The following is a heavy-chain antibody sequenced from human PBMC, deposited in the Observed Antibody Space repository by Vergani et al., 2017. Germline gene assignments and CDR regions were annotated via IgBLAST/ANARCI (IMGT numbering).Heavy chain of an antibody. V-gene: IGHV3-33*01. Sequence: QVQLVESGGGVVQPGRSLRLSCAASGFTFSSYGMHWVRQAPGKGLEWVAVIWYDGSNKYYADSVKGRFTISRDNSKNTLYLQMNSLRAEDTAVYYCARGPGDYGELVFDPWGQGTLVTVSS. J-gene: IGHJ5*02. CDR1: GFTFSSYG. CDR3: ARGPGDYGELVFDP. D-gene: IGHD4-17*01. CDR2: IWYDGSNK.